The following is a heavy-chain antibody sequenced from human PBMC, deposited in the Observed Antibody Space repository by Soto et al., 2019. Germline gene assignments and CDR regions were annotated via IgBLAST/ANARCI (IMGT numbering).Heavy chain of an antibody. CDR2: ITSRGDDT. V-gene: IGHV3-23*01. CDR3: AKRLTGDS. Sequence: EVQLLESGGGLVQPGGSLRLSCAASGFTFSNYAMTWVRQAPGKGLQWVSTITSRGDDTYYADSVKGRFTISRDNSRNMLYLQMNSLRADDTAVYYCAKRLTGDSWGQGTLVTVSS. D-gene: IGHD3-10*01. J-gene: IGHJ4*02. CDR1: GFTFSNYA.